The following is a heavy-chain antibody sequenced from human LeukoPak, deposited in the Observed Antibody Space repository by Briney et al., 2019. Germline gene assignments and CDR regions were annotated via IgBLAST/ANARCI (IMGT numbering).Heavy chain of an antibody. V-gene: IGHV3-30-3*01. CDR2: ISYDGDNE. CDR1: GFTFSNFA. D-gene: IGHD3-16*01. Sequence: GRSLRLSCAASGFTFSNFAMHWVRQAPGKGLEWVAVISYDGDNEYYADSVKGRFTISRDNSKDRLYLQMNSLRPEDTAMYYCARVRGGRSWYYYGMDVWGRGTTVTVSS. CDR3: ARVRGGRSWYYYGMDV. J-gene: IGHJ6*02.